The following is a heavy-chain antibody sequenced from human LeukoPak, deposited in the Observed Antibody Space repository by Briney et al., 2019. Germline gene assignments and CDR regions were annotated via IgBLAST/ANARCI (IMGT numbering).Heavy chain of an antibody. V-gene: IGHV3-23*01. CDR3: AKYRGSSSWFPNYYFDY. D-gene: IGHD1-26*01. Sequence: GGSVRLSCAASGFTFSSYAMSWVRQAPGKGLEWVSAISGSGGSTYYADSVKGRFTISRDNSKNTLYLQMNSLRAEDTAVYYCAKYRGSSSWFPNYYFDYWGQGTLVTVSS. CDR2: ISGSGGST. J-gene: IGHJ4*02. CDR1: GFTFSSYA.